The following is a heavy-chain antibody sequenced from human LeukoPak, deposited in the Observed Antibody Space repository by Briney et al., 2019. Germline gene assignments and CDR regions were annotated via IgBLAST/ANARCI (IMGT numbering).Heavy chain of an antibody. CDR2: ILGSGGST. J-gene: IGHJ4*02. V-gene: IGHV3-23*01. Sequence: QSGASLRLSCAASGFTFSNYAMSWVRQAPGKGLEWVSAILGSGGSTYYADSVKGRFTVSRDNSRSTLYLQMKSLRAEDTALYYCAKWGDYDVLTGYYVPDYWGQGTRVTVSS. CDR3: AKWGDYDVLTGYYVPDY. CDR1: GFTFSNYA. D-gene: IGHD3-9*01.